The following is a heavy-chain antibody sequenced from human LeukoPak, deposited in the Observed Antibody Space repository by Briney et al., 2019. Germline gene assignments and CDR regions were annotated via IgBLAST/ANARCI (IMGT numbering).Heavy chain of an antibody. CDR3: ARGLYGSGSYYMAPNWFDP. J-gene: IGHJ5*02. V-gene: IGHV4-34*01. CDR1: GGSFSGYY. CDR2: INHSGST. Sequence: SSETLSLTCAVYGGSFSGYYWSWIRQPPGKGLEWIGEINHSGSTNYNPSLKSRVTISVDTSKNQFSLKLSSVTAADTAVYYCARGLYGSGSYYMAPNWFDPWGRGTLATVSS. D-gene: IGHD3-10*01.